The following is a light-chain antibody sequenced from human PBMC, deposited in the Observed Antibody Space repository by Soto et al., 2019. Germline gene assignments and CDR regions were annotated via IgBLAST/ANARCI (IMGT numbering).Light chain of an antibody. CDR1: QGISKY. J-gene: IGKJ1*01. V-gene: IGKV1-27*01. CDR2: AAS. CDR3: QKYDSAPWT. Sequence: DIQMTQSPSSLSASVRDRVTITCRASQGISKYLAWYQQKPGKVPKLLIYAASTLQSGVPSRFSSSGSGTDFTLTISSLQPEDVATYYCQKYDSAPWTFGQGTKVEIK.